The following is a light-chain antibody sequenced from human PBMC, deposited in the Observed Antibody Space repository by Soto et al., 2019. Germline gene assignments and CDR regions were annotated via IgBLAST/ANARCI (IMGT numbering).Light chain of an antibody. CDR1: QSVSSY. CDR2: DAS. Sequence: IVLTQSPATLSLSPGDRATLSCRASQSVSSYLAWYQQKPGQAPRLLIYDASNRATGIPARFSGSGSGTDFTLTINSLEPEDFAVYYCQQRSNWPPWTFGQGTKVEIK. CDR3: QQRSNWPPWT. V-gene: IGKV3-11*01. J-gene: IGKJ1*01.